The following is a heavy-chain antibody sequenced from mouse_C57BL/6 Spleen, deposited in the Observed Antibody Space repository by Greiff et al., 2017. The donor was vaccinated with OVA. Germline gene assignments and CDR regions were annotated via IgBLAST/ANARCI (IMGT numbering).Heavy chain of an antibody. Sequence: VHLVESGAELAKPGASVKLSCKASGYTFTSYWMHWVKQRPGQGLEWIGYINPSSGYTKYNQKFKDKATLTADKSSSTAYMQLSSLTYEDSAVYYCAREAITTVVATDYYAMDYWGQGTSVTVSS. V-gene: IGHV1-7*01. D-gene: IGHD1-1*01. CDR2: INPSSGYT. CDR1: GYTFTSYW. J-gene: IGHJ4*01. CDR3: AREAITTVVATDYYAMDY.